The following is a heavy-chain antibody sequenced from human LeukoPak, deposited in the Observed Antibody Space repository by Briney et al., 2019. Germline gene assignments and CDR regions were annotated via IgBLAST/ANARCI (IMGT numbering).Heavy chain of an antibody. V-gene: IGHV4-34*01. D-gene: IGHD6-19*01. J-gene: IGHJ4*02. CDR2: VNHSGYT. CDR3: ARGRAVAGTYGYFDY. CDR1: GTSFTSYY. Sequence: SETLSLTCGVSGTSFTSYYWSWIRQTPGKGLEWIGEVNHSGYTNMNPSLKSRVTISVDTSKNQFSLKLSSVTAADTAVYYCARGRAVAGTYGYFDYWGQGTLVTVSS.